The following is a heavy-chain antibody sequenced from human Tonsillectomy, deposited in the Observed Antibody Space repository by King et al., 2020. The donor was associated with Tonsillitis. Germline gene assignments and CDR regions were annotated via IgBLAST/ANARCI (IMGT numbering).Heavy chain of an antibody. V-gene: IGHV3-7*04. D-gene: IGHD4-23*01. CDR1: GFTFSSYC. Sequence: VQLVESGGGLVQPGGSLRLSCAASGFTFSSYCMSWVRQGPGKGLEWVANIKEDGSEKYYVDSVKGRFTISRDNAKNSLYLQMSSLRDEDTAVYYCARVPPGGYGRCGGQAPL. J-gene: IGHJ4*02. CDR3: ARVPPGGYGRC. CDR2: IKEDGSEK.